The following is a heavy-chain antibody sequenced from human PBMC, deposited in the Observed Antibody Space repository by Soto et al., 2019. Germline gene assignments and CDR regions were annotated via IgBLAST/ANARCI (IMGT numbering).Heavy chain of an antibody. V-gene: IGHV1-69*13. J-gene: IGHJ6*02. CDR2: IIPIFGTA. CDR1: GGTFSSYA. D-gene: IGHD6-13*01. CDR3: ARGRPGIAAAGTGYYGMDV. Sequence: SVKVSCKASGGTFSSYAISWARQAPGQGLEWMGGIIPIFGTANYAQKFQGRVTITADESTSTAYMELSSLRSEDTAVYYCARGRPGIAAAGTGYYGMDVWGQGTTVTVSS.